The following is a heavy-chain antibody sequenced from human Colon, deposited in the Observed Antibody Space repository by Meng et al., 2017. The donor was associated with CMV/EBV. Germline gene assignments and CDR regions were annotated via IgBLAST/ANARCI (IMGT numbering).Heavy chain of an antibody. CDR2: LSGDGGGS. Sequence: AAGFTCSSYAISWVRQAPGKGLEWVSTLSGDGGGSYYTDSVKGRFTISRDNSKNTLYLQMNSLRVEDTAVYYCAKVQAVGGTQTFDYWGQGTLVTVSS. V-gene: IGHV3-23*01. CDR1: GFTCSSYA. J-gene: IGHJ4*02. D-gene: IGHD6-19*01. CDR3: AKVQAVGGTQTFDY.